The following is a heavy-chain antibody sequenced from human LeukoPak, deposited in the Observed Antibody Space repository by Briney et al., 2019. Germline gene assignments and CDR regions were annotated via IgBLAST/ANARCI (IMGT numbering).Heavy chain of an antibody. V-gene: IGHV4-59*11. CDR3: ARALAGRLGELSLGGYYYYMDV. CDR1: GGFISSHY. Sequence: SETLSLTCTVSGGFISSHYWSWIRQPPGKGLEWIGYIYYSGSTNYNPSLKSRVTISVDTSKNQFSLKLSSVTAADTAVYYCARALAGRLGELSLGGYYYYMDVWGKGTTVTVSS. J-gene: IGHJ6*03. CDR2: IYYSGST. D-gene: IGHD3-16*02.